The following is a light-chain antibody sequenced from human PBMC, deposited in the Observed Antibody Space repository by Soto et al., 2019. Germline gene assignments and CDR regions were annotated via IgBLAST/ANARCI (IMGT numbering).Light chain of an antibody. CDR3: CSYAGRSNVV. J-gene: IGLJ2*01. CDR1: SGDVGTYNL. CDR2: EVN. V-gene: IGLV2-23*02. Sequence: QSALTQPASVSGSPGQSITISCTGTSGDVGTYNLVSWYQQHPGRAPKLIIFEVNKQPSGVSNRLSGSKSGNTASLAISGLQADDEADYHCCSYAGRSNVVCGGGTKLTVL.